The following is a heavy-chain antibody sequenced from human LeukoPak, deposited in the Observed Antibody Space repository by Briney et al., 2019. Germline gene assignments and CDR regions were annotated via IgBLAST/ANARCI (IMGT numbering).Heavy chain of an antibody. CDR2: IYHSGST. D-gene: IGHD3-9*01. Sequence: PSQTLSLTCTVSGGSISSGGYYWSWIRQPPGKGLEWIGYIYHSGSTNYNPSLKSRVTISVDKSKNQFSLKLSSVTAADTAVYYCARDPSRYDILTTNWFDPWGQGTLVTVSS. V-gene: IGHV4-30-2*01. CDR1: GGSISSGGYY. CDR3: ARDPSRYDILTTNWFDP. J-gene: IGHJ5*02.